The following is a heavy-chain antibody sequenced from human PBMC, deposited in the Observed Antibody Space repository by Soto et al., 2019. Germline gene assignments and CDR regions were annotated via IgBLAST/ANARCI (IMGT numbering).Heavy chain of an antibody. CDR2: INPKSGAT. D-gene: IGHD6-25*01. CDR1: GYMFTGYV. V-gene: IGHV1-2*02. J-gene: IGHJ4*02. Sequence: ASVNVSCKASGYMFTGYVLHWVRQAPGQGLQWMGWINPKSGATDYAKKFQGRVTMTSDMSTRTVYMELRDLRSDDTAVYYCVSLQTSGWLGVHWGQGTLVTVSS. CDR3: VSLQTSGWLGVH.